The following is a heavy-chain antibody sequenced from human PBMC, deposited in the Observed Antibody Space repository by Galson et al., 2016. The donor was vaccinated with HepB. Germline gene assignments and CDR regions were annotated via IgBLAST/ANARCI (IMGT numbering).Heavy chain of an antibody. Sequence: SLRLSCAASGFTFSDHYMDWVRRAPGKGLEWIGRCRHSRYSYSTEYAASVKGRFSVSRDASTAALSLQRNSLKSDDTAVYYCTRVRGATDGYNPYDSWCQGTLVTVSS. CDR3: TRVRGATDGYNPYDS. CDR2: CRHSRYSYST. D-gene: IGHD5-24*01. CDR1: GFTFSDHY. V-gene: IGHV3-72*01. J-gene: IGHJ4*02.